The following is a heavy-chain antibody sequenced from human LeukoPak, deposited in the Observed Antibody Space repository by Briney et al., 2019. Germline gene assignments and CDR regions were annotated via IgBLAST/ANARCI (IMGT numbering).Heavy chain of an antibody. J-gene: IGHJ6*03. CDR2: ISSSGSTI. V-gene: IGHV3-48*03. CDR3: ARGPPPRYYYGSGSLYYYYYYMDV. CDR1: GFTFSSYE. D-gene: IGHD3-10*01. Sequence: GGSLRLSCAASGFTFSSYEMNWVRQAPGKGLEWVSYISSSGSTIYYADSVKGRFTISRDNAKNSLYLQMNSLRAEDTAVYYCARGPPPRYYYGSGSLYYYYYYMDVWGKGTTVTISS.